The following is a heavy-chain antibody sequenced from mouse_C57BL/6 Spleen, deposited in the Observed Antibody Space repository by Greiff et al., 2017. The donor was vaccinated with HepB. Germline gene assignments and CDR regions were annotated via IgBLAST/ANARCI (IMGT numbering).Heavy chain of an antibody. CDR1: GYTFTDYE. V-gene: IGHV1-15*01. D-gene: IGHD1-1*01. CDR3: TRWGYYGSTFAY. CDR2: IDPETGGT. J-gene: IGHJ3*01. Sequence: ESGAELVRPGASVTLSCKASGYTFTDYEMHWVKQTPVHGLEWIGAIDPETGGTAYNQKFKGKAILTADKSSSTAYMELRSLTSEDSAVYYCTRWGYYGSTFAYWGQGTLVTVSA.